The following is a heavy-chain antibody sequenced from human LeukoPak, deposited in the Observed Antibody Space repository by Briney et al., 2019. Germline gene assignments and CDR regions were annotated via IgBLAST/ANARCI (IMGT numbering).Heavy chain of an antibody. J-gene: IGHJ4*02. CDR1: GGSFSGYY. Sequence: SETLSLTCAVYGGSFSGYYWSWIRQPPGKGLEWIGEINHSGSTNYNPSLKSRVTISVDTSKNQFSLKLSSVTAADTAVYYCARALFWPYCSSTSCYDAKVGYWGQGTLVTVSS. D-gene: IGHD2-2*01. CDR3: ARALFWPYCSSTSCYDAKVGY. V-gene: IGHV4-34*01. CDR2: INHSGST.